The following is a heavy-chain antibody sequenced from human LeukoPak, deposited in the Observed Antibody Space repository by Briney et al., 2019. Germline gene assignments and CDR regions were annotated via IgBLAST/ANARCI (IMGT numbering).Heavy chain of an antibody. J-gene: IGHJ4*02. CDR3: ARVFGGREIGF. CDR1: GYTFTTYD. V-gene: IGHV1-8*01. D-gene: IGHD3-3*01. Sequence: ASVKVSCKASGYTFTTYDINWVRQASGQGLEWMGWMNPKTGSTAYAQKFQDRVTMTRDTSIDTAYLEMSSLTYEDTAMYYCARVFGGREIGFWGQGTQVNVSS. CDR2: MNPKTGST.